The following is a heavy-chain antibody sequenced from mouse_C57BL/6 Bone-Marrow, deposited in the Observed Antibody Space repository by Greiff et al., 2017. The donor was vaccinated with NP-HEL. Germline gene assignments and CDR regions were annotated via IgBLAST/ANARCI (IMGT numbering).Heavy chain of an antibody. CDR3: AREDTPAMDY. CDR2: ISDGGSYT. CDR1: GFTFSSYA. J-gene: IGHJ4*01. D-gene: IGHD5-1-1*01. V-gene: IGHV5-4*01. Sequence: EVKLVESGGGLVKPGGSLKLSCAASGFTFSSYAMSWVRQTPEKRLEWVATISDGGSYTYYPDNVKGRFTISRDNSKNNLYLQMSHLKSEDTAMYYCAREDTPAMDYWGQGTSVTVSS.